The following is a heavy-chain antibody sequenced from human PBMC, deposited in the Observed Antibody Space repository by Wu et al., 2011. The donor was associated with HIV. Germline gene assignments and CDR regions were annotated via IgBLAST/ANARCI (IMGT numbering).Heavy chain of an antibody. Sequence: QVQLVQSGAEVKKPGSSVKVSCKTSGDTFNNYAINWVRQAPGQGLEWMGSIIPIFGTANYAQKFQGRVTITTDESTNTAYMELSSLRSEDTAVYYCARDQHGDYPRGWYFDLWGRGTLVTVSS. J-gene: IGHJ2*01. CDR2: IIPIFGTA. CDR1: GDTFNNYA. CDR3: ARDQHGDYPRGWYFDL. D-gene: IGHD4-17*01. V-gene: IGHV1-69*05.